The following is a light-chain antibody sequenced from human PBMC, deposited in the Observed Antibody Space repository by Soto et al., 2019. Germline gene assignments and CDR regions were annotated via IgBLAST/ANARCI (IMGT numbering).Light chain of an antibody. Sequence: QSALTQPASVSGSPGQSITISCTGTSSDVGGYNYVSWYQQHPGKAPKVMIYDVSNRPSGVSNRFSGSKSGNTASLTISGLQAEDEADYYCSSYRSSSTYVVFGGGTKVTVL. CDR2: DVS. CDR3: SSYRSSSTYVV. V-gene: IGLV2-14*01. CDR1: SSDVGGYNY. J-gene: IGLJ2*01.